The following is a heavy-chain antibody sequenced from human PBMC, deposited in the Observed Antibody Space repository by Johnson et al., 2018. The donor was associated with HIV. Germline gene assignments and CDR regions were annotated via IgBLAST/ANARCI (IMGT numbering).Heavy chain of an antibody. J-gene: IGHJ3*02. CDR3: ARDVVSSSNAFDI. D-gene: IGHD6-6*01. V-gene: IGHV3-30*04. CDR2: ISYDGSNK. Sequence: QVQLVESGGGVVQPGRSLRLSCAASGFTFSSYAMHWVRQAPGKGLEWVAVISYDGSNKYYADSVKGRFTISRDNSKRTLYLQMNSLRAEDTALYYCARDVVSSSNAFDIWGQGTMVTVSS. CDR1: GFTFSSYA.